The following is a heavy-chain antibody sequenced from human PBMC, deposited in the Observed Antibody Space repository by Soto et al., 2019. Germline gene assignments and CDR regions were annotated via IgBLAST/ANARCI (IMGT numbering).Heavy chain of an antibody. V-gene: IGHV5-51*03. Sequence: EVQLVQSGAEVKKPGESLKISCKGSGYTFTDYWIGWVRQKPGKGLEWMGIIFPGDSETRYSPSFQGQVTISVDKSTXITYLQWISLKASDTALYFCAILDKRASIDTKALDPWGQGTLVTVSS. CDR2: IFPGDSET. CDR3: AILDKRASIDTKALDP. J-gene: IGHJ5*02. CDR1: GYTFTDYW. D-gene: IGHD3-22*01.